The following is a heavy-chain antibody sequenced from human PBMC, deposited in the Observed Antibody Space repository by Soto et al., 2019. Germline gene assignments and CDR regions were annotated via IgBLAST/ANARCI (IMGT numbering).Heavy chain of an antibody. CDR1: GFTFSSYA. CDR3: ARGIAAAGTDY. V-gene: IGHV3-74*01. CDR2: IDSDGSST. Sequence: GGSLRLSCAASGFTFSSYAMHWVRQAPCKGLVWVSHIDSDGSSTTYADSVKGRFTISRDNAKNTLYLQMNSLRAEDTAVYYCARGIAAAGTDYWGQGTPVTVSS. J-gene: IGHJ4*02. D-gene: IGHD6-13*01.